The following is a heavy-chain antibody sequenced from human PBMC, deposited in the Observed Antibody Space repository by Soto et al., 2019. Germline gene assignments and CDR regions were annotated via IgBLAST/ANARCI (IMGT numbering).Heavy chain of an antibody. D-gene: IGHD2-2*01. J-gene: IGHJ6*02. V-gene: IGHV1-69*13. CDR1: GGTFSSYA. Sequence: ASVKVSCKASGGTFSSYAISWVRQANEQGLEWMGGIIPIFSTPNYAQKFQGRVTITADESTSTAYMELSSLRSEDTAVYYCARAYCISTSCYYYYGMDVWGQGTTVTVSS. CDR3: ARAYCISTSCYYYYGMDV. CDR2: IIPIFSTP.